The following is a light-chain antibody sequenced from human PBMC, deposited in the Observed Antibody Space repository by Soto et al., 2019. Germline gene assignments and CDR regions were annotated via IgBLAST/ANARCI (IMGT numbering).Light chain of an antibody. CDR1: QGISSY. Sequence: DIPMTQSPSSLSASVGEGVTITCRASQGISSYLAWYQQKPGKAPKLLIYAAYTLQSGVPSRFSGSGSGTDFTLNISSLQPEDFATYVCQKSYSIPITCGQGTRREIK. CDR2: AAY. CDR3: QKSYSIPIT. V-gene: IGKV1-39*01. J-gene: IGKJ5*01.